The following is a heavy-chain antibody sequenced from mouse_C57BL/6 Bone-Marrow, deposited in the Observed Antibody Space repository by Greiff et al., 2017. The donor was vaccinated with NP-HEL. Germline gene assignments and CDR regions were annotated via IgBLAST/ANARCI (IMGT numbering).Heavy chain of an antibody. CDR3: SRDRGTPHCLDY. V-gene: IGHV5-4*01. CDR1: GFTFSSYA. CDR2: ICDGGSYT. J-gene: IGHJ2*01. Sequence: EVKVVESGGGLVKPGGSLKLSCAASGFTFSSYAMSWVRQTPEKRLEWVATICDGGSYTNYPDNVKGRSTISRDNAKNNLYMQISQLRTEDTAMYYCSRDRGTPHCLDYWGQGTTLTVSS. D-gene: IGHD3-1*01.